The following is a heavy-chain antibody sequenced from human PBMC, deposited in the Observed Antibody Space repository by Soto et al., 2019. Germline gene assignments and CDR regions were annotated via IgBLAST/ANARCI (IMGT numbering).Heavy chain of an antibody. J-gene: IGHJ5*02. CDR2: VYNSGST. CDR3: ARRAVVAVTGSLDNWLDP. Sequence: SETLSLTCTVTGRSITSYNWNWLCQPPGQALEWIGYVYNSGSTNYNPSLKSRVTISVDTSKNQFSLKVNSVTAADTAVYYCARRAVVAVTGSLDNWLDPWGQGILVTVS. CDR1: GRSITSYN. D-gene: IGHD2-21*01. V-gene: IGHV4-59*01.